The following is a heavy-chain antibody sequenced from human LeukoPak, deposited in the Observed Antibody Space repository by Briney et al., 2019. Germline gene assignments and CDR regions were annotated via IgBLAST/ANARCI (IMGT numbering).Heavy chain of an antibody. V-gene: IGHV4-30-2*01. CDR2: IYHNGNT. CDR1: GVSISSGGYS. CDR3: ASGGYSYGFDY. Sequence: SETLSLTCAVSGVSISSGGYSWSWIRQPPGKGLEWSGYIYHNGNTYYSPSLKSRVTISVDRSKNQLSLKLSSVTAADTAMYYCASGGYSYGFDYWGQGTLVTVSS. J-gene: IGHJ4*02. D-gene: IGHD5-18*01.